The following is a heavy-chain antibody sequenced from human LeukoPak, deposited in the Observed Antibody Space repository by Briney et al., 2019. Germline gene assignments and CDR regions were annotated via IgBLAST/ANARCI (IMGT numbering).Heavy chain of an antibody. Sequence: GGSLRLSCAASGFTFSNYFMHWVRQAPGKGLVWVSRINSDGTTTMYADSVKGRFTISRDNAKNTLYLQMNSLRAEDTAVYYCARFRSLFDYWGQGTLVTLSS. CDR1: GFTFSNYF. CDR2: INSDGTTT. J-gene: IGHJ4*02. V-gene: IGHV3-74*03. CDR3: ARFRSLFDY.